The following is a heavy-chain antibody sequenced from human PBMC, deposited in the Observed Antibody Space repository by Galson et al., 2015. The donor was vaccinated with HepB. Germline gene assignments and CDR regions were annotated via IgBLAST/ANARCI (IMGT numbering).Heavy chain of an antibody. D-gene: IGHD6-13*01. J-gene: IGHJ4*02. V-gene: IGHV3-30*03. CDR3: GRAAAQQILDY. CDR1: GFTFSSYG. CDR2: ISYDGSNK. Sequence: SLRLSCAASGFTFSSYGMHWVRQAPGKGLEWVAVISYDGSNKYYADSVKGRFTISRDNSKNTLYLQMNSLRAEDTAVYYAGRAAAQQILDYWGQGTLVTVSS.